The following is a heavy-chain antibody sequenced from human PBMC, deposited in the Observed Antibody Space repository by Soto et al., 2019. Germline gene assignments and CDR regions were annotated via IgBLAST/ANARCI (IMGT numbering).Heavy chain of an antibody. V-gene: IGHV1-69*12. CDR1: GGTFSSYA. J-gene: IGHJ4*02. CDR3: VRVVAIPGYPDN. Sequence: QVQLVQSGAEVRQPASSVKVSCKTSGGTFSSYAISWVRQALGQGLEWMGGIVPIVDTSTYAQKFQGRVTITADESTSTAYMELSSLRSDDTAIYYCVRVVAIPGYPDNWGQGTLVTVSS. CDR2: IVPIVDTS. D-gene: IGHD5-12*01.